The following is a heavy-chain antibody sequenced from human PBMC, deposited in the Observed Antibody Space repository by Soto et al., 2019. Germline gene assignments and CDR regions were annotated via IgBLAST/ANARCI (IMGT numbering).Heavy chain of an antibody. D-gene: IGHD4-17*01. Sequence: SETLSLTCTVSGGSISSSSYYWGWIRQPPGKGLEWIGSIYYSGSTYYNPSLKSRVTISVDTSKNHFSLKLSSVTAADTAVYYCARSGDYADYWGQGTLVTVSS. J-gene: IGHJ4*02. CDR2: IYYSGST. CDR3: ARSGDYADY. V-gene: IGHV4-39*02. CDR1: GGSISSSSYY.